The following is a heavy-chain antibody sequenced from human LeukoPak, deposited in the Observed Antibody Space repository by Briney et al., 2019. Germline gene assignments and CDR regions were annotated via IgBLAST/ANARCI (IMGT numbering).Heavy chain of an antibody. V-gene: IGHV4-30-4*01. D-gene: IGHD3-9*01. CDR2: IYYSGST. CDR3: ARFSIQNYGILTGYPPLGMDV. Sequence: PSETLSLTCTVSGGSISSGDYYWSWIRQPPGKGLEWIGYIYYSGSTYYNPSLKSRVTISVDTSKNQFSLKLSSVTAADTAVYYCARFSIQNYGILTGYPPLGMDVWGQGTTVTVSS. J-gene: IGHJ6*02. CDR1: GGSISSGDYY.